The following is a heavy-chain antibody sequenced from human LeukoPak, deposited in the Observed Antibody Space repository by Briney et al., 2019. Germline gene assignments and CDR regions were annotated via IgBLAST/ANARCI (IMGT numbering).Heavy chain of an antibody. CDR1: GGSISSYY. D-gene: IGHD3-3*01. J-gene: IGHJ6*03. Sequence: SETLSLTCTVSGGSISSYYWSWIRQPPGKGLEWIGYIYYSGSTNYNPSLKSRVTISVDTSKNQFPLKLSSVTAADTAVYYCARGVTIFGVVTPRYYYYMDVWGKGTTVTVSS. V-gene: IGHV4-59*01. CDR3: ARGVTIFGVVTPRYYYYMDV. CDR2: IYYSGST.